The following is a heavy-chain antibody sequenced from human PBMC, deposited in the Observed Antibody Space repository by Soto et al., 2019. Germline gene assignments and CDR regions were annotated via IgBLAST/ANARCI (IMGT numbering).Heavy chain of an antibody. Sequence: GSLRLSCAASGFTFSSYGMHWVSQAPGKGLEWVAVIWYDGSNKYYADSVKGRFTISRDNSKNTLYLEMNSLRAEDTAVYYCARVGSSLYYYYYYYMDVWGKGTTVTVSS. CDR1: GFTFSSYG. D-gene: IGHD6-13*01. J-gene: IGHJ6*03. V-gene: IGHV3-33*01. CDR3: ARVGSSLYYYYYYYMDV. CDR2: IWYDGSNK.